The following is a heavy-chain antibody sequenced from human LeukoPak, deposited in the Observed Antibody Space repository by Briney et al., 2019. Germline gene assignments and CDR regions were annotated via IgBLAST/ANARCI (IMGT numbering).Heavy chain of an antibody. Sequence: GGSLRLSCAASGFTFSSYWMHWVRQIPGKGLVWVSRIKSDGSTNYADSVKGRSTISRDNAKNTLSLQMNSLRAEDTGVYYCARAPSEIGGYYPEYFRHWGQGTLVTVSS. D-gene: IGHD3-22*01. CDR1: GFTFSSYW. J-gene: IGHJ1*01. V-gene: IGHV3-74*01. CDR3: ARAPSEIGGYYPEYFRH. CDR2: IKSDGST.